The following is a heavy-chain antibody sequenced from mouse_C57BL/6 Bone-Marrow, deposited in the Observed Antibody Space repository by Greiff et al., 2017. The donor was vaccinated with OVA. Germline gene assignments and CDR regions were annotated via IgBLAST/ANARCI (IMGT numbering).Heavy chain of an antibody. J-gene: IGHJ1*03. D-gene: IGHD1-1*01. CDR1: GYTFTSYW. CDR3: AVITTVVVPYFDV. V-gene: IGHV1-52*01. Sequence: QVQLQQPGAELVRPGSSVKLSCKASGYTFTSYWMHWVKQRPIQGLEWIGNIDPSDSETHYTQTFKDTATLTVDKSSSTAYMQLSSLTSEDSAVDYCAVITTVVVPYFDVWGTGTTVTVSA. CDR2: IDPSDSET.